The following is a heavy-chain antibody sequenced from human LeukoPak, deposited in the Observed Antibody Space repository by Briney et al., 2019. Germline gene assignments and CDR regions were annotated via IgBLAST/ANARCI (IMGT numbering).Heavy chain of an antibody. CDR1: GGSISSGGYY. D-gene: IGHD3-3*01. Sequence: SETLSLTCTVSGGSISSGGYYWSWIRQHPGKGLEWIGYIYYSGSTYYNPSLKSRVTISVDTSKNQFSLKLSSVTAADTAVYYCARGVRFLEWLFDYYYYYGMDVWGQGTTVTVSS. CDR3: ARGVRFLEWLFDYYYYYGMDV. CDR2: IYYSGST. J-gene: IGHJ6*02. V-gene: IGHV4-31*03.